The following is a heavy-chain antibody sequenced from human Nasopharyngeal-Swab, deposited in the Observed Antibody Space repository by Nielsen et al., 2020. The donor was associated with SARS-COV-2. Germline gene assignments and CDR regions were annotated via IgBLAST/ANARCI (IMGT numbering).Heavy chain of an antibody. CDR3: ASLGPVVVVVAATGRGWFDP. Sequence: GESLKISCAASGFTFSSYSMNWLRQAPGKGLEWVSSISSSSSYIYYADSVKGRFTISRDNAKNSLYLQMNSLRAEDTAVYYCASLGPVVVVVAATGRGWFDPWGQGTLVTVSS. CDR1: GFTFSSYS. CDR2: ISSSSSYI. V-gene: IGHV3-21*01. D-gene: IGHD2-15*01. J-gene: IGHJ5*02.